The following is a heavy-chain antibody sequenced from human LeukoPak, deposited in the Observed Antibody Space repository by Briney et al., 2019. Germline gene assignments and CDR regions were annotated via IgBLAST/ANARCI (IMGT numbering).Heavy chain of an antibody. D-gene: IGHD3-22*01. CDR2: INSDGSST. CDR3: AREYYDSSGSPYFDY. J-gene: IGHJ4*02. V-gene: IGHV3-74*01. CDR1: GFTFSSDW. Sequence: GGSLRLSSAAPGFTFSSDWMRWVRQAPGKGLGWVSHINSDGSSTTYGDSVKGRFTISRDNAKNTLYMYIHSLRAEDTAVYYCAREYYDSSGSPYFDYWGQGTLVTVSS.